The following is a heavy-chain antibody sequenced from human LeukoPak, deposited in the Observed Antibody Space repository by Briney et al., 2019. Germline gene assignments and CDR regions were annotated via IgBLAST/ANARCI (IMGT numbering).Heavy chain of an antibody. Sequence: SETLSLTCAVYGGSFSGYYWSWIRQPPGKGLEWIGEINHSGSTSYNPSLKSRLTISKDKSKNQFSLKLTSVTVADTAVHFCARVKAVAGTLPHLLDYWGQGTLVTVSS. CDR1: GGSFSGYY. CDR2: INHSGST. V-gene: IGHV4-34*01. CDR3: ARVKAVAGTLPHLLDY. J-gene: IGHJ4*02. D-gene: IGHD6-19*01.